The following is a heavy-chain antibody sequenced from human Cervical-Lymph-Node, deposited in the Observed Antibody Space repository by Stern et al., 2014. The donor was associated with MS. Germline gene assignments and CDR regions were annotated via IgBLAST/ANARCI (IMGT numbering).Heavy chain of an antibody. V-gene: IGHV1-8*01. Sequence: QVQLVQSGAEVKKPGASVKVSCKASGYTFTSYDINWVRQATGQGLEWMGWMNPNSGNPGYAQKFQGRVTRTRNTSISTAYMELSSLRSEDTAVYYCARGHLIVGATLAGMDVWGQGTTVTVSS. CDR1: GYTFTSYD. CDR2: MNPNSGNP. CDR3: ARGHLIVGATLAGMDV. J-gene: IGHJ6*02. D-gene: IGHD1-26*01.